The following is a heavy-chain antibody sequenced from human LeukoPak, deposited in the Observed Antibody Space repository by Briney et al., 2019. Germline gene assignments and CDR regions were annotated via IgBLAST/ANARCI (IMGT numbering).Heavy chain of an antibody. D-gene: IGHD3-10*01. CDR3: ARAPYYYGSGGTGSIDY. J-gene: IGHJ4*02. V-gene: IGHV3-74*01. CDR2: INSDGSST. Sequence: GGSLRLSCAASGFTFSSYWMHWVRQAPGKGLVSVSRINSDGSSTSYADSVKGRFTISRDNAKNTLYLQMNSLRAEDTAVYYCARAPYYYGSGGTGSIDYWGQGTLVTVSS. CDR1: GFTFSSYW.